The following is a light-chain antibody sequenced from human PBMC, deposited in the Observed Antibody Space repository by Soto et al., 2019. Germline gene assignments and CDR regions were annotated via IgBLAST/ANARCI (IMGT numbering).Light chain of an antibody. CDR1: QSTSSY. V-gene: IGKV1-5*01. Sequence: DIQMTQSPSTLSASVGDRVTITCRASQSTSSYLAWYQQKPGKAPKLLISDVSNLESGVPSRFSGSGYGTEFTLTISSLQPDDFATYYCQQYNSFPGTFGLGTKVDIK. CDR2: DVS. CDR3: QQYNSFPGT. J-gene: IGKJ1*01.